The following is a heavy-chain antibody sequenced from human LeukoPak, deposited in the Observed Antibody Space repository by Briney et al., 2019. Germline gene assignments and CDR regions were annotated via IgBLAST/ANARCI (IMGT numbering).Heavy chain of an antibody. CDR2: ISGSSGTI. J-gene: IGHJ6*03. CDR1: GFTFSSYG. CDR3: ARRSEFGVLYYMDI. V-gene: IGHV3-48*01. Sequence: GGSLRLSCVASGFTFSSYGMNWVRQAPGKGLEWVSYISGSSGTIYCADSVKGRFTISRDNAKNSLYLQMNSLRAEDTAVYYCARRSEFGVLYYMDIWGKGTTVTVSS. D-gene: IGHD3-16*01.